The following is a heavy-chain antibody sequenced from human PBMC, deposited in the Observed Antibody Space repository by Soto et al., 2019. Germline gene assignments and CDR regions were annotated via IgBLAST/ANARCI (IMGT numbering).Heavy chain of an antibody. J-gene: IGHJ6*02. CDR3: AKGAWDCSGGNCEILYYGMGF. D-gene: IGHD2-15*01. Sequence: GGSLRLSCAASGLTFSNYAMSWVRQAPGKGLEWVSSISGSGGRTDHADSVKGRSSISRDNSKNTLYLQMNSLRGEDTAVYYRAKGAWDCSGGNCEILYYGMGFWGQGTTGTV. CDR2: ISGSGGRT. CDR1: GLTFSNYA. V-gene: IGHV3-23*01.